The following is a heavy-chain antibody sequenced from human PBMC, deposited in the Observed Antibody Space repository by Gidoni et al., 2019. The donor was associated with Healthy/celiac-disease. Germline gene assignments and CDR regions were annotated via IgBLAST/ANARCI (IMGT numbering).Heavy chain of an antibody. D-gene: IGHD6-19*01. CDR3: AREGWNY. V-gene: IGHV3-66*02. Sequence: EVQLVESGGGLVQPGGSLRLSCAASGFTVSYYYMSWVRQAPGKGLEWVSVIYSGGITNSADSVKGRFTISRDNSKNTVNLQMNSLRPEDTAVYYCAREGWNYWGQGTLVTVSS. J-gene: IGHJ4*02. CDR1: GFTVSYYY. CDR2: IYSGGIT.